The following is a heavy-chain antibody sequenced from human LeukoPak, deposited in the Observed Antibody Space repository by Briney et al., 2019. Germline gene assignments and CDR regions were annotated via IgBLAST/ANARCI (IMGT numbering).Heavy chain of an antibody. D-gene: IGHD3-3*01. Sequence: PGGSLRLSCAASGFTFSTYAMHWVRQAPGKGLEWVAVVSYDGGLKYYADSVKGRFTISRDNSKNTLYLQMNSLRAEDTAVYYCARARSGYLPHAFDIWGQGTMVTVSS. CDR1: GFTFSTYA. CDR3: ARARSGYLPHAFDI. CDR2: VSYDGGLK. J-gene: IGHJ3*02. V-gene: IGHV3-30-3*01.